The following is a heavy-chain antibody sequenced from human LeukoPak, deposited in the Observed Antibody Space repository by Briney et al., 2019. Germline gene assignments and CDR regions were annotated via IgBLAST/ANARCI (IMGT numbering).Heavy chain of an antibody. CDR2: ISHDGTT. CDR3: ARDLSVYYYYYFDF. J-gene: IGHJ4*02. Sequence: SETLSLTCTVSDDSIGSGYSWGWIRQPPGKGLEWIATISHDGTTFYNPSLKSRVTMTLDTSRNQFSLRLSSVTAADTAVYYCARDLSVYYYYYFDFWGQGTLVTVSS. V-gene: IGHV4-38-2*02. D-gene: IGHD3-22*01. CDR1: DDSIGSGYS.